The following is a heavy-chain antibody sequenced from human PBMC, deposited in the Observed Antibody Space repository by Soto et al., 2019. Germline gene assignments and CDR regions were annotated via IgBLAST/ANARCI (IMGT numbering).Heavy chain of an antibody. J-gene: IGHJ6*02. V-gene: IGHV3-33*01. CDR2: IWYDGSYT. CDR1: GFTFSSYG. Sequence: QVQLVESGGGVVQPGRSLRLSCAASGFTFSSYGMRWVRQAPGKGLEWVALIWYDGSYTYYADSVKGRFTISRDNSKNTLYLQMNSLRVEDTAVYYCARDGYYYGMDVWGQGTTVTVSS. CDR3: ARDGYYYGMDV.